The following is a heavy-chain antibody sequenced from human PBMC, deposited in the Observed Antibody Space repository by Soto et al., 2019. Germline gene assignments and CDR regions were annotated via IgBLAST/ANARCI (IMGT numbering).Heavy chain of an antibody. V-gene: IGHV3-15*01. Sequence: EVQVVESGGDLVEPGGSLRLSCETSGFMFSSAWMSWVRQAPGKGLEWVARIKSKKDGGARDYAAPVNGRFSISRDDSKSPVYLQMNSLRAADTAMYYCVEGWNDFWGQGTLVTVSS. CDR3: VEGWNDF. D-gene: IGHD1-1*01. CDR1: GFMFSSAW. J-gene: IGHJ4*02. CDR2: IKSKKDGGAR.